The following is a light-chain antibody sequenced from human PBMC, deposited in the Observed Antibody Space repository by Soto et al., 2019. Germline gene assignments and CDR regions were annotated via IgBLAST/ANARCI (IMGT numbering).Light chain of an antibody. J-gene: IGLJ2*01. Sequence: QSVLTQPPSASGTPGQRVTISCSGSNSNIGSYSVNWYRHLPGTATKHLVFSDDQRPSWVPDRFSGAKSGPSASLAISGRQSEEEADYYCAAWDDSLNGPVFGGGTKLTVL. CDR1: NSNIGSYS. V-gene: IGLV1-44*01. CDR3: AAWDDSLNGPV. CDR2: SDD.